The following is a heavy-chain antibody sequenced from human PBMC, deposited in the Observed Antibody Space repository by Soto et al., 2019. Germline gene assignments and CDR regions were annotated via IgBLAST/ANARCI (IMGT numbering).Heavy chain of an antibody. D-gene: IGHD2-21*01. CDR2: IGPDASRI. V-gene: IGHV3-7*01. CDR3: ARDLAYKAFDI. Sequence: HPGGSLRLSCAASGFTFSNSWMTWVRQAPGKGLEWLAHIGPDASRIYHADSVKGRFTISRDNAQNSLFLQMNNLRAEDTAVYYCARDLAYKAFDIWGQGTTVTVSS. CDR1: GFTFSNSW. J-gene: IGHJ3*02.